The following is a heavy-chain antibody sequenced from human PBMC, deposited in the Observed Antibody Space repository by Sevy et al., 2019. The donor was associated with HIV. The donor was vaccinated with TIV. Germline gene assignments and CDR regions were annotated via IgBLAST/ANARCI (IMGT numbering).Heavy chain of an antibody. CDR3: ATTKDYYDSSAYPFDY. V-gene: IGHV1-24*01. Sequence: ASVKVSCKVSGSTLTQLSMHWVRMAPGKGLEWMASFDPEDGETTYAQKFQGRVTMTEDTSTDTAYMQLSSLRSEDTAVYYCATTKDYYDSSAYPFDYWGQGTLVTVSS. CDR1: GSTLTQLS. CDR2: FDPEDGET. J-gene: IGHJ4*02. D-gene: IGHD3-22*01.